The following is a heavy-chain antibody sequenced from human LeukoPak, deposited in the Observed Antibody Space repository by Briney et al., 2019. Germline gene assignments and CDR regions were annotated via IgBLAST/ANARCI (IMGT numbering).Heavy chain of an antibody. Sequence: PSETLSLTCTVSGGSISSSRYYWGWLRQPPGKGLEWFGSIYYSGSTYYNPSLKRRVTISVDTSKNQFSLKLSSVTAADTAVYYCARGDYSGWFDPWGQGTLVTVSS. CDR1: GGSISSSRYY. CDR2: IYYSGST. V-gene: IGHV4-39*07. D-gene: IGHD5-12*01. CDR3: ARGDYSGWFDP. J-gene: IGHJ5*02.